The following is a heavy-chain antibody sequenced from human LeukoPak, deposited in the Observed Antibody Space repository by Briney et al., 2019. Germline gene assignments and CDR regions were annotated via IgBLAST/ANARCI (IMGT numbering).Heavy chain of an antibody. D-gene: IGHD1-26*01. Sequence: GGSLRLSCAASGFTFSSYWMSWVRQAPGKGLEWVANIKQDGSEKYYVDSVKGRFTISRDNSKNTQHLQMNSLRAEDTAVYYCARGPRVGAAGFVYYHYIDVWGKGTTVTVSS. V-gene: IGHV3-7*01. CDR3: ARGPRVGAAGFVYYHYIDV. CDR2: IKQDGSEK. CDR1: GFTFSSYW. J-gene: IGHJ6*03.